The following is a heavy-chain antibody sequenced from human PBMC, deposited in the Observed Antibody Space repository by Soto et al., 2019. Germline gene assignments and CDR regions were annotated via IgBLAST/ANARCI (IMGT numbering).Heavy chain of an antibody. CDR1: GGSISSSNW. CDR3: ARGFGIQIVGATRYYYGMDA. D-gene: IGHD1-26*01. J-gene: IGHJ6*02. V-gene: IGHV4-4*02. CDR2: IYHSGST. Sequence: PSETLSLTCAASGGSISSSNWWSWVRQPPGKGLEWIGEIYHSGSTNYNPSLKSRVTISVDKSKNQFSLKLSSVTAADTAVYYCARGFGIQIVGATRYYYGMDAWGQGTTVTVSS.